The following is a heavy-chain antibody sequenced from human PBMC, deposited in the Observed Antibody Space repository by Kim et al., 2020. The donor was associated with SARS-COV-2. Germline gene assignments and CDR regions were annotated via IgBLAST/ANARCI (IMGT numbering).Heavy chain of an antibody. J-gene: IGHJ4*02. CDR1: GGSISSYY. CDR3: ARFRITRQYYFDY. V-gene: IGHV4-59*13. CDR2: IYYSGST. Sequence: SETLSLTCTVSGGSISSYYWSWIRQPPGKGLEWIGYIYYSGSTNYNPSLKSRVTISVDTSKNQFSLKLSSVTAADTAVYYCARFRITRQYYFDYWGQGTLVTVSS. D-gene: IGHD3-10*01.